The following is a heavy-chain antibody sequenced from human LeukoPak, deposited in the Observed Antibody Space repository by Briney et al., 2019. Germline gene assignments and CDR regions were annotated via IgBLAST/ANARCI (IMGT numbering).Heavy chain of an antibody. J-gene: IGHJ4*02. V-gene: IGHV5-10-1*01. Sequence: GESLKISCMGSGYSFTSYWINWVRQMPGKGLEWMGRIDPSDSFTNYSPSFQGHVTISADKSNSTAYLQWGSLKASDTSMYCYARQGMSDYWGQGTLVTVSS. CDR1: GYSFTSYW. D-gene: IGHD6-13*01. CDR3: ARQGMSDY. CDR2: IDPSDSFT.